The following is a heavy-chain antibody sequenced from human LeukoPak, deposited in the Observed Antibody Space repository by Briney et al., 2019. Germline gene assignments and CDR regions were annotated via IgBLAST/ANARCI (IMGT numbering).Heavy chain of an antibody. CDR2: MNPNSGNT. CDR3: ARDAYRRKGIFGLITVPNWFDP. D-gene: IGHD3-3*01. J-gene: IGHJ5*02. Sequence: ASVKVSCKASGYTFTSYDINWVRQATGQGLEWMGWMNPNSGNTGYAQKFQGRVTMTRNTSISTAYMELSRLRSDDTAVYYCARDAYRRKGIFGLITVPNWFDPWGQGTLVTVSS. V-gene: IGHV1-8*01. CDR1: GYTFTSYD.